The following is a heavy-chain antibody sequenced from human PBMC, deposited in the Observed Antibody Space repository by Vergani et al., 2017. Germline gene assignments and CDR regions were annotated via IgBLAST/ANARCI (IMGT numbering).Heavy chain of an antibody. Sequence: QVQLQQWGPGLLKPSETLSLICAVYGGSLSGYYWSWIRLAPGKGLEWIGEMNHSGTINYNPTLKSPFNVSIDTSRDHFSLKLRSVSAADTAVYFCARRAERWETLLRDDFDVWGQGTFVTVSP. J-gene: IGHJ3*01. CDR1: GGSLSGYY. V-gene: IGHV4-34*01. CDR3: ARRAERWETLLRDDFDV. D-gene: IGHD1-26*01. CDR2: MNHSGTI.